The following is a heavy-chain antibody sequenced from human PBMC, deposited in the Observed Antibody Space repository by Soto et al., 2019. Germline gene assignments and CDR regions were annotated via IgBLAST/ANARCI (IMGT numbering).Heavy chain of an antibody. CDR1: GGTFNTYA. D-gene: IGHD3-10*01. J-gene: IGHJ4*02. CDR3: AREVQVHTPAFVY. V-gene: IGHV1-69*19. CDR2: ISPMFGAA. Sequence: QVQLVQSGAEMKKPGSSVKVSCQSSGGTFNTYAMNWVRQAPGQGPEWMGDISPMFGAANYAPKFQGRVTSTADEYTGTSYMQWSSLTSEDTALYFCAREVQVHTPAFVYWGQGTLVTVPS.